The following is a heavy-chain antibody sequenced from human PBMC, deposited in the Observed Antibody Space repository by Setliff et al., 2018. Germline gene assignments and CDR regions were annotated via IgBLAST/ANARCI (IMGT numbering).Heavy chain of an antibody. Sequence: GGSLRLSCAASGFTFSSYWMHWVRQAPGKGLEWVADISSDGSNKDYADSVEGRFNISRDNSKNTLFLQMNSLRAEDTAVYYCARDAKIVVVHNPYYFDFWGQGTLVTVSS. J-gene: IGHJ4*02. CDR1: GFTFSSYW. CDR2: ISSDGSNK. V-gene: IGHV3-30*03. CDR3: ARDAKIVVVHNPYYFDF. D-gene: IGHD3-22*01.